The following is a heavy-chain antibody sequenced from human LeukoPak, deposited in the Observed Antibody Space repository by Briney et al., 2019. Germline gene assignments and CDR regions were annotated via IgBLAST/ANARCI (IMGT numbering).Heavy chain of an antibody. CDR3: ARIAFGGYSYYFDY. Sequence: PGGSLRLSCAASGFTFSSYWMSWVRQAPGKGLEWVANIKQDGSEKYYVNSVKGRFTISRDNAKNSLYLQMNSLRAEDTAVYYCARIAFGGYSYYFDYWGQGTLVTVSS. J-gene: IGHJ4*02. CDR2: IKQDGSEK. D-gene: IGHD3-22*01. CDR1: GFTFSSYW. V-gene: IGHV3-7*01.